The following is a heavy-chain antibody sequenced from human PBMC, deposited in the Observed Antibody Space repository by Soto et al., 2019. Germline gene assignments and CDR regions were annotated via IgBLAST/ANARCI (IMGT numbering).Heavy chain of an antibody. Sequence: ASVKVSCKASGYTFTSYGISWVRQAPGQGLEWMGWISAYNGNTNYAQKLQGRVTMTTDTSTSTAYMELRSLRSDDTAVYYCARAFWSGYWKGEDAFDIWGQGTMVTVSS. CDR1: GYTFTSYG. CDR3: ARAFWSGYWKGEDAFDI. D-gene: IGHD3-3*01. CDR2: ISAYNGNT. V-gene: IGHV1-18*01. J-gene: IGHJ3*02.